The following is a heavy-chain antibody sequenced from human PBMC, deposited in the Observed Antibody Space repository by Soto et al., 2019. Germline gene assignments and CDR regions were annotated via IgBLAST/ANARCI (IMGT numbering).Heavy chain of an antibody. J-gene: IGHJ4*02. V-gene: IGHV4-34*01. Sequence: QVQLQQWGAGLLKPSETLSLTCAVYGGSFSGYYWNWIRQPPGKGLEWIGEINHSGSTNYNPSLKSRVTISVDTSKNQFSLKLSSVTAADTAVYYCARGWGTIVDYWGQGTLVTVSS. CDR2: INHSGST. CDR3: ARGWGTIVDY. D-gene: IGHD7-27*01. CDR1: GGSFSGYY.